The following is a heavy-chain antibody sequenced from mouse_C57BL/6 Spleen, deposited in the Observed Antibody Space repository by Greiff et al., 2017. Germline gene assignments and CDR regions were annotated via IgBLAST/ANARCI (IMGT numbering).Heavy chain of an antibody. CDR3: ARNSYGSSPWYVDY. J-gene: IGHJ2*01. D-gene: IGHD1-1*01. V-gene: IGHV5-4*03. CDR2: ISDGGSYT. CDR1: GFTFSSYA. Sequence: EVKLKESGGGLVKPGGSLKLSCAASGFTFSSYAMSWVRQTPEQRLEWVATISDGGSYTYYPDNVKGRFTISRDNAKNNLYLQKSHLKSEDTAMYYCARNSYGSSPWYVDYWGQGTTLTVSS.